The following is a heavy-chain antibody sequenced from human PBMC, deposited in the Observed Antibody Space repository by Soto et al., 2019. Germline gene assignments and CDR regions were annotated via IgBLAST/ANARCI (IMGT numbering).Heavy chain of an antibody. J-gene: IGHJ3*02. CDR2: ISWNGGSI. CDR1: GFTFDDYA. D-gene: IGHD6-13*01. V-gene: IGHV3-9*01. CDR3: AKDRHSTNDAFDI. Sequence: EVQLVESGGGLVQPGKSLRLSCAASGFTFDDYAMHWVRQAPGKGLEWVSGISWNGGSIGYADSVKGRFTISRDNAKNSLYLQINSLRAEDTALYYCAKDRHSTNDAFDIWGHGTMVIVSS.